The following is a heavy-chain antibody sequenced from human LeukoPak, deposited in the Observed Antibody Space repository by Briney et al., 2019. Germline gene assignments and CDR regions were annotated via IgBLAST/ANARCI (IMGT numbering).Heavy chain of an antibody. D-gene: IGHD1-26*01. CDR3: ARDQYSGSLDY. CDR1: GGSISSYY. Sequence: SETLSLTCTVSGGSISSYYWTWIRQPAGKGLEWIGRFYSTGSTSYNPSLKGRVTMSVDTSKNQFSLKLSSVTAADTAVYYCARDQYSGSLDYWGQGTLVTVSS. CDR2: FYSTGST. J-gene: IGHJ4*02. V-gene: IGHV4-4*07.